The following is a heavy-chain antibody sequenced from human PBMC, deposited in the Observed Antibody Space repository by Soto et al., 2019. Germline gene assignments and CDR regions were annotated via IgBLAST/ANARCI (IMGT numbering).Heavy chain of an antibody. CDR2: ISGSGVSP. V-gene: IGHV3-23*01. D-gene: IGHD3-22*01. CDR3: VKDYYDSSGYSYFDY. Sequence: PGGSLRLSCAASGFTFSKYAMSWVRQPPGKGLEWVSAISGSGVSPYYADSVKGRFTISRDNSKNMLYLQMNSVRAEDTAVYYCVKDYYDSSGYSYFDYWGQGPQVTVSS. CDR1: GFTFSKYA. J-gene: IGHJ4*02.